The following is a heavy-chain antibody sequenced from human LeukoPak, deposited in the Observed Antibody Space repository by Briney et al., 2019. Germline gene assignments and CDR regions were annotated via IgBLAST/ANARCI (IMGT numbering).Heavy chain of an antibody. CDR3: VRESRPGGAMGLYHNLDY. V-gene: IGHV3-7*01. Sequence: GGSLRPSCAASGFTFSSYSMNWVRQTPGKGLEWVANIKEDGTEKNLVDSVKGRFTISRDNTKNLLFLEMNNLRGDDTAIYYCVRESRPGGAMGLYHNLDYWGQGTLVAVSS. J-gene: IGHJ4*02. D-gene: IGHD1-1*01. CDR2: IKEDGTEK. CDR1: GFTFSSYS.